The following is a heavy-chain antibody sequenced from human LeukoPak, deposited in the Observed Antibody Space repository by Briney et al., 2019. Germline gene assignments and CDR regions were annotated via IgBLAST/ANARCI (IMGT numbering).Heavy chain of an antibody. CDR2: IYHSGST. Sequence: SETLSLTCTVSGYSISSGYYWGWIRQPPGKGLGWVGSIYHSGSTYYKPSLKSRVTISVDTSKNQFSLKLSSVTAADTAVYYCARDPYYYDSSGYQRGDAFDIWGQGTMVTVSS. V-gene: IGHV4-38-2*02. D-gene: IGHD3-22*01. CDR1: GYSISSGYY. J-gene: IGHJ3*02. CDR3: ARDPYYYDSSGYQRGDAFDI.